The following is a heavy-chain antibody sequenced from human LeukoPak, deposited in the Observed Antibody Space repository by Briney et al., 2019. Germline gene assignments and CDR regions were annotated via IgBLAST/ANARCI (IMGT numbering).Heavy chain of an antibody. V-gene: IGHV3-30*18. Sequence: GGSLRLSCAASGFTFSSYGMHWVRQAPGKGLGWVAVISYDGSNKYYADSVKGQFTISRDNSKNTLYLQMNSLRAEDTAVYYCAKESHYGGPYYYYYGMDVWGQGTTVTVSS. D-gene: IGHD4-17*01. CDR2: ISYDGSNK. CDR3: AKESHYGGPYYYYYGMDV. CDR1: GFTFSSYG. J-gene: IGHJ6*02.